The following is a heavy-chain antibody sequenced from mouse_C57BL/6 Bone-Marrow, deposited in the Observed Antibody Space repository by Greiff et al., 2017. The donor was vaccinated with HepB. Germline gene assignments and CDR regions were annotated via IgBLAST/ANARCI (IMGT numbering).Heavy chain of an antibody. CDR2: INPGSGGT. CDR1: GYAFTNYL. J-gene: IGHJ3*01. CDR3: ARSEYIAY. Sequence: QVQLQQSGAELVRPGTSVKVSCKASGYAFTNYLIEWVKQRPGQGLEWIGVINPGSGGTNYNEKFKGKATLTADKSSSTAYMQLSSLTSEDSAVYFCARSEYIAYWGQGTLVTVSA. V-gene: IGHV1-54*01. D-gene: IGHD1-3*01.